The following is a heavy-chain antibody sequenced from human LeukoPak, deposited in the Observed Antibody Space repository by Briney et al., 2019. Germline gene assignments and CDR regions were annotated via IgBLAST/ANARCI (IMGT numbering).Heavy chain of an antibody. Sequence: GGSLRLSCAASGFTFTSYSMNWVRQAPGKGLEWVSSISSSSSYIYYADSVKGRFTISRDDAKNSLYLQMNSLRAEDTAVYYCARDFDDILTGYFYYFDHWGQGTLVTVSS. D-gene: IGHD3-9*01. J-gene: IGHJ4*02. V-gene: IGHV3-21*01. CDR1: GFTFTSYS. CDR3: ARDFDDILTGYFYYFDH. CDR2: ISSSSSYI.